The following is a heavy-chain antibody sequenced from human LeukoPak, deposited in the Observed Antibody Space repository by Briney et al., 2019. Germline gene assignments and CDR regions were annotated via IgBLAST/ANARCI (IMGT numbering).Heavy chain of an antibody. D-gene: IGHD2-2*01. J-gene: IGHJ4*02. CDR1: GFTFSTHW. CDR3: AKEDPIVVVPAAIFDY. V-gene: IGHV3-23*01. Sequence: GGSLRLSCAASGFTFSTHWMSWVRQAPGKGLEWVSAISGSGGSTYYADSVKGRFTISRDNSKNTLYLQMNSLRAEDTAVYYCAKEDPIVVVPAAIFDYWGQGTLVTVSS. CDR2: ISGSGGST.